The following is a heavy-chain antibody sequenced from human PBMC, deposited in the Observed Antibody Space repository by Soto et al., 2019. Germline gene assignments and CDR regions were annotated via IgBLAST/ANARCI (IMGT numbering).Heavy chain of an antibody. CDR2: IYYSGST. J-gene: IGHJ6*02. CDR3: ARVAIAAAGTGYYYGMDV. Sequence: SETLSLTCTVSGGSISSGGYYWSWIRQHPGKGLEWIGYIYYSGSTYYNPSLKSRVTISVDTSKNQFSLKLSSVTAADTAVYYCARVAIAAAGTGYYYGMDVWGQGTTVTVSS. D-gene: IGHD6-13*01. CDR1: GGSISSGGYY. V-gene: IGHV4-31*03.